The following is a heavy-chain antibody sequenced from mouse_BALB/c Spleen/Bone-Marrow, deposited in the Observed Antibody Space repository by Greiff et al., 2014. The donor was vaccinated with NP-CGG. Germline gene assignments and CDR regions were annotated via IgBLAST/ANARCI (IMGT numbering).Heavy chain of an antibody. Sequence: EVQLVESGGGLVQPGGSRKLSCAASGFTFSDYGMAWVRQAPGKGPEWVAFISNLAYSIYYADTVTGRFTISRENAKNTLYLGMSSLRSEDTAMYYCAREGGAMDYWGQGTSVTVSS. V-gene: IGHV5-15*02. CDR1: GFTFSDYG. CDR3: AREGGAMDY. CDR2: ISNLAYSI. J-gene: IGHJ4*01.